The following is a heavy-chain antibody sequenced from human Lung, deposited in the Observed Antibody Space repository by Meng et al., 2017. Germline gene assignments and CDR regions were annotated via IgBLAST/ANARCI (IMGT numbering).Heavy chain of an antibody. Sequence: QLQLQESGPGLVKPSETLSLPCTVSGGSISRSSYYWDWIRQPPGKGLEWIGSLHYSGSTYYNPSLKSRVSISVDTSKNQFSLKVSSVTAADTAVYYCARQDYDYVCDCWGQGTLVTVSS. J-gene: IGHJ4*02. CDR2: LHYSGST. CDR1: GGSISRSSYY. V-gene: IGHV4-39*01. D-gene: IGHD3-16*01. CDR3: ARQDYDYVCDC.